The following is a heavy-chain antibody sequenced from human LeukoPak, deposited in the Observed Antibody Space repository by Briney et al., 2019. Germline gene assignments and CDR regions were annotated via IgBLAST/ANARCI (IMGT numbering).Heavy chain of an antibody. Sequence: GGSLRLSCAASGFTFSSYWMSWVRQAPGKGLEWVANIKQDGSEKYYVDSVKGRFTISRDNAKNSLDLQMSSLRAEDTAVYYCASHQEWQLPSGFDIWGQGTMVTVSS. J-gene: IGHJ3*02. CDR1: GFTFSSYW. V-gene: IGHV3-7*05. D-gene: IGHD2-15*01. CDR2: IKQDGSEK. CDR3: ASHQEWQLPSGFDI.